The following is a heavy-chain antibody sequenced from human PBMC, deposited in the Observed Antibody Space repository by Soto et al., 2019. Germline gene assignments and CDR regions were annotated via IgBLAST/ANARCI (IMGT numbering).Heavy chain of an antibody. CDR1: GFTFSSYA. V-gene: IGHV3-23*01. CDR2: ISGSGGST. D-gene: IGHD6-19*01. Sequence: EVQLLESGGGLVQHGGSLRLSCAASGFTFSSYAMSWVRQAPGKGLEWVSAISGSGGSTYYADSVKGRFTISRDNSKNTLYLQMNSLRAEDTAVYYCAEDLDSSGCPGDYWGQGTLVTVSS. CDR3: AEDLDSSGCPGDY. J-gene: IGHJ4*02.